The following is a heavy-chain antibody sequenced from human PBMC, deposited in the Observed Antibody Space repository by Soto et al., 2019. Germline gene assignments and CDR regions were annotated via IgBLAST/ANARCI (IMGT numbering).Heavy chain of an antibody. CDR1: GGTFSSYA. CDR3: ARDPQPSDSGSVSVWFDP. J-gene: IGHJ5*02. CDR2: IIPIFGTA. V-gene: IGHV1-69*13. Sequence: SVKVSCKASGGTFSSYAISWVRQAPGQGLEWMGGIIPIFGTANYAQKFQGRVTITADESTSTAYMELSSLRSEDTAVYYCARDPQPSDSGSVSVWFDPWGQGTLVTVSA. D-gene: IGHD1-26*01.